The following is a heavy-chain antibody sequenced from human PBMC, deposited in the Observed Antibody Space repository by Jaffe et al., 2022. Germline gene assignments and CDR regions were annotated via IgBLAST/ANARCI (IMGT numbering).Heavy chain of an antibody. V-gene: IGHV3-21*01. CDR1: GFTFSSYS. CDR2: ISSSSSYI. CDR3: ARDGEYGDYGGV. J-gene: IGHJ4*02. D-gene: IGHD4-17*01. Sequence: EVQLVESGGGLVKPGGSLRLSCAASGFTFSSYSMNWVRQAPGKGLEWVSSISSSSSYIYYADSVKGRFTISRDNAKNSLYLQMNSLRAEDTAVYYCARDGEYGDYGGVWGQGTLVTVSS.